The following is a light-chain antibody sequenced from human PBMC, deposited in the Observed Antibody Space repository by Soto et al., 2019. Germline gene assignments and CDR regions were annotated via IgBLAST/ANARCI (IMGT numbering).Light chain of an antibody. CDR3: QHYDGSPRT. V-gene: IGKV3-20*01. Sequence: ETVLTQSPGTVSLSPGERATLSCTTSQSVRSNYLAWYQQKPGQAPRLLIYGVFSRATGIPDRFSGSGSGTDFTLTISGLEPEDSAVYYCQHYDGSPRTSGQGTKLEI. CDR2: GVF. J-gene: IGKJ2*01. CDR1: QSVRSNY.